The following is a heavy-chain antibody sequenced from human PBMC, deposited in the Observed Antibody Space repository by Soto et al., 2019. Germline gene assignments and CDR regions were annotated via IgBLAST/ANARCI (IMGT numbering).Heavy chain of an antibody. J-gene: IGHJ5*02. V-gene: IGHV3-30-3*01. CDR1: GFTFTNYD. CDR2: ITHDGTNK. CDR3: TRGIKGGLDP. Sequence: QVQLVESGGGVVQPGRSLRLSCAASGFTFTNYDIHWVRQAPGKGLEWVAVITHDGTNKYYVGSVKGRFSISRDNSKNTVYLQMNSLRPEDTALYYWTRGIKGGLDPWGQGTLVTVSS.